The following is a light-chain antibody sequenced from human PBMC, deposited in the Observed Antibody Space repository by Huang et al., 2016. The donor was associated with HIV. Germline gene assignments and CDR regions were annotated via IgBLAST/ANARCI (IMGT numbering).Light chain of an antibody. J-gene: IGKJ4*01. CDR3: HQYNNWLLS. Sequence: IVMTQSPATLSVSPGERVTLSCRANRTVSTNLAWYQQRPGQAPRLRIYGSSTRAPGVPARVSGSGSGTDFSLTISSLQSEDFALYYGHQYNNWLLSFGGGTRVDI. CDR1: RTVSTN. V-gene: IGKV3-15*01. CDR2: GSS.